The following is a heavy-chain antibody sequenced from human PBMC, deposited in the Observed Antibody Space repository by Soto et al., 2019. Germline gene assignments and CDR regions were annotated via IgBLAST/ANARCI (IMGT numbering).Heavy chain of an antibody. V-gene: IGHV3-9*01. CDR2: ISWNGNII. CDR1: GFTFDEYA. D-gene: IGHD2-15*01. CDR3: AKGGPDAFCGGGRCYFDS. J-gene: IGHJ4*02. Sequence: EVQLVESGGGLVQPGRSLRVSCAASGFTFDEYAMHWVRRVPGKGLEWVSSISWNGNIIGYAGSVKRRFTISRDNAKNSLYLQMNSLRPEDTALYFCAKGGPDAFCGGGRCYFDSWGQGTLVTVSS.